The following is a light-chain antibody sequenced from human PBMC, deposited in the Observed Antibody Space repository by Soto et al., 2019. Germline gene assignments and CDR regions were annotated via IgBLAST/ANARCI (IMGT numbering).Light chain of an antibody. CDR3: QQYNSYSPT. V-gene: IGKV1-5*03. Sequence: DIQMTQSPSTLSASVGVRVTITCRASQSVGTWVAWYQQKPGKAPKLLIYKASTLKSGVPSRFSGSGSGTEFTLTISSLQPDDFATYYCQQYNSYSPTFGQGTKVDI. CDR2: KAS. J-gene: IGKJ1*01. CDR1: QSVGTW.